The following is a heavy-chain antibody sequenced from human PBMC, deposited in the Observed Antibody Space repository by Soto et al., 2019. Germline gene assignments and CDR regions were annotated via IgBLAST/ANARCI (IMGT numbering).Heavy chain of an antibody. D-gene: IGHD6-13*01. Sequence: SETLSLTCTVSGGSISSGDYYWSWIRQPPGKGLEWIGYIYYSGSTYYNPSLKSRVTISVDTSKNQFSLKLSSVTAADTAVYYCAREVIRSIAAAGRPLRNYYYCMDVWGQGTTVTVSS. CDR2: IYYSGST. J-gene: IGHJ6*02. CDR1: GGSISSGDYY. CDR3: AREVIRSIAAAGRPLRNYYYCMDV. V-gene: IGHV4-30-4*01.